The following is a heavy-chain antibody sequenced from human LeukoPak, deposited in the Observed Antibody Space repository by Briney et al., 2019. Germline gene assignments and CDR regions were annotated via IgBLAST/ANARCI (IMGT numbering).Heavy chain of an antibody. CDR1: GFTFSSYA. Sequence: GGSLRLSCAASGFTFSSYAMSWVRQAPGKGLEWVSAISGSGGSTYYADSVKVRFTISRDNSKNTLYLQMNSLRAEDTAVYYCAKFPPIVVVPAAIAVFDYWGQGTLVTVSS. CDR2: ISGSGGST. J-gene: IGHJ4*02. D-gene: IGHD2-2*01. V-gene: IGHV3-23*01. CDR3: AKFPPIVVVPAAIAVFDY.